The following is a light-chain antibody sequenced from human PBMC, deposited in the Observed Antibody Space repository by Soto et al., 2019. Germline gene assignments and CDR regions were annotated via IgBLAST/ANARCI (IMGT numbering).Light chain of an antibody. CDR1: QSITIY. V-gene: IGKV1-39*01. CDR2: GAS. Sequence: DIQMTQSPSSLSASVGDRVTITCRASQSITIYLNWYQQKPGEAPNLLIFGASTLQSGVPSRFSGSGSGTDFTLTISSLQPEDFATYYCQQSYSTRWTFGQGTKVEIK. J-gene: IGKJ1*01. CDR3: QQSYSTRWT.